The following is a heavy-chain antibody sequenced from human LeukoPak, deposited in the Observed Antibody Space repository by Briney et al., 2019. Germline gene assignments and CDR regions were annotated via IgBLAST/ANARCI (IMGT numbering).Heavy chain of an antibody. V-gene: IGHV3-7*01. D-gene: IGHD2-21*01. CDR3: ARGRACGD. CDR1: GFSFSRFW. Sequence: PGGSLRLSCAASGFSFSRFWMTWVCRAPGKGLEWVANIKEDGSEKYYVDFVKGRFTISRDNAKNSVYLQMNSLRAEDTAVYYCARGRACGDWGQGTLVTVSS. CDR2: IKEDGSEK. J-gene: IGHJ4*02.